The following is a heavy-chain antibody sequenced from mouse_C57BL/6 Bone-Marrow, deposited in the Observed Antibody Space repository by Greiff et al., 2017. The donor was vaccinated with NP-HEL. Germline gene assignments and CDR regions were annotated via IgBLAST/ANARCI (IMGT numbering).Heavy chain of an antibody. CDR2: IDPETGGT. CDR3: TTGGYYPNYFDY. D-gene: IGHD2-3*01. J-gene: IGHJ2*01. V-gene: IGHV1-15*01. Sequence: QVQLQQSGAELVRPGASVTLSCKASGYTFTDYEMHWVKQTPVHGLEWIGAIDPETGGTAYNQTFKGKAILTADKSSSTAYMELRSLTSEDSAVYYCTTGGYYPNYFDYWGQGTTLTVSS. CDR1: GYTFTDYE.